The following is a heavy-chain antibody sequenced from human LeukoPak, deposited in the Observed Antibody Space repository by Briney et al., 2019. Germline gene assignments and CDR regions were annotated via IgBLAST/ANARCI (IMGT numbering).Heavy chain of an antibody. V-gene: IGHV4-59*01. CDR1: GASISSYH. J-gene: IGHJ4*02. CDR2: IYYSGSA. Sequence: PSETLSLTCTVSGASISSYHWSWIRQPPGKGLEWIGYIYYSGSANYNPSLKSRVTMSVDTSKNQFSLKLNSVTAADTAVYYCARDTTRAYCGQGILVTVSS. CDR3: ARDTTRAY. D-gene: IGHD1-14*01.